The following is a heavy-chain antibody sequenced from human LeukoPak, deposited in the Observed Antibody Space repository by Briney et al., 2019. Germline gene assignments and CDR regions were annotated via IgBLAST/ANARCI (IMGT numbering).Heavy chain of an antibody. CDR3: ARVIVTGYYDAFDI. CDR1: GFTVSSNH. V-gene: IGHV3-53*01. D-gene: IGHD3-9*01. Sequence: GGSLRLSCAASGFTVSSNHMSWVRQAPGKGLEGGSVIYSGGSTYYADSVKGRFTISRDNSKNTLYLQMTSLRAEDTAVYYCARVIVTGYYDAFDIWGQGTMVTVSS. CDR2: IYSGGST. J-gene: IGHJ3*02.